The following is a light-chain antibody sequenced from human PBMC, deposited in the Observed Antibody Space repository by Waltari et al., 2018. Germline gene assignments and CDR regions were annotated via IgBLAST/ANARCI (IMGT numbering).Light chain of an antibody. CDR3: MQGTHWPLT. V-gene: IGKV2-30*02. CDR2: KVS. CDR1: QSLVHSDGNTY. Sequence: DVVLTQSPLYLPVTLGQPASISCKSSQSLVHSDGNTYLAWFHQRPGQSPRRLIYKVSNRESGVPDRFSASGSGTDFTLKISRVEAEDVGVFYCMQGTHWPLTFGGGTTVEIK. J-gene: IGKJ4*01.